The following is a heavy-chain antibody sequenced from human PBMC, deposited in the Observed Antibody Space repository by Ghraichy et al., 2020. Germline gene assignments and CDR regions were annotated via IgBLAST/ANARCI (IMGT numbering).Heavy chain of an antibody. D-gene: IGHD4-17*01. V-gene: IGHV4-30-4*07. CDR3: ARGSTVPGPHYFDY. CDR2: IYYSGST. J-gene: IGHJ4*02. Sequence: SETLSLTCAVSGGSISSGGYSWSWIRQPPGKGLEWIGYIYYSGSTYYNPSLKSRVTISVDTSKNQFSLKLSSVTAADTAVYYCARGSTVPGPHYFDYWGQGTLVTVSS. CDR1: GGSISSGGYS.